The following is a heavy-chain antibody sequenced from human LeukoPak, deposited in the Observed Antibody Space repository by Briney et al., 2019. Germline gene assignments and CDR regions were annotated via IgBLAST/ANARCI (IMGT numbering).Heavy chain of an antibody. D-gene: IGHD3-3*01. J-gene: IGHJ5*02. Sequence: SETLSLTCTVSGGSISSGGYYWSWIRQHPGKGLEWIGYIYYSGSTYYNPSLKSRVTISVDTSKNQFSLKLSSVSAADTAVYYCARWGITIFEDVEGDQFDPWGQGTLVTVSS. CDR2: IYYSGST. CDR1: GGSISSGGYY. V-gene: IGHV4-31*03. CDR3: ARWGITIFEDVEGDQFDP.